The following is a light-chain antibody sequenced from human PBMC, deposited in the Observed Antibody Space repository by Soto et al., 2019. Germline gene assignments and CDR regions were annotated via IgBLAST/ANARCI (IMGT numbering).Light chain of an antibody. Sequence: EIVLPQSPATLSVSPGARVTLSCRASQSIRNNLAGFQQRPGQAPRLLIYGASTRASDVPARVSGSGSGTEFALTISSLQSEDFAVYDWHQNNNGPETFGQGTKLESK. CDR2: GAS. CDR3: HQNNNGPET. J-gene: IGKJ2*01. CDR1: QSIRNN. V-gene: IGKV3-15*01.